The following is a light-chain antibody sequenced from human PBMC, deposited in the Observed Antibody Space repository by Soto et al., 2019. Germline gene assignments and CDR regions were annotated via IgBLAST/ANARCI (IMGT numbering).Light chain of an antibody. CDR3: QQYNNWFSIT. CDR2: GAS. V-gene: IGKV3-15*01. Sequence: EIVMTQSPATLSVSPGERAILSCRASQSVSSKLAWYQQKPGQAPRLLIYGASTRATGIPARFSVSGSGTEFTLTISSLQSEYCAVYYCQQYNNWFSITFGQGTRLEIK. CDR1: QSVSSK. J-gene: IGKJ5*01.